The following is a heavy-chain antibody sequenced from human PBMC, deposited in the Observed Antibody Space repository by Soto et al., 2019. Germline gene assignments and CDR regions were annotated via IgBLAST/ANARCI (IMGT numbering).Heavy chain of an antibody. CDR1: GGSISSGGYY. CDR2: IYYSGST. CDR3: ARDNLGYCSGGSCGLGMDV. J-gene: IGHJ6*02. V-gene: IGHV4-31*03. D-gene: IGHD2-15*01. Sequence: SETLSLACNVSGGSISSGGYYWSWIRQHPGKGLEWIGYIYYSGSTYYNPSLKSRVSISADTSKNLFSLKLSSVTAADTAVYYCARDNLGYCSGGSCGLGMDVWGQGTTVTVSS.